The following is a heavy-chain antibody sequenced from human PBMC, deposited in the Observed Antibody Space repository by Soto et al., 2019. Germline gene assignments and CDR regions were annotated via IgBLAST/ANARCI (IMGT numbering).Heavy chain of an antibody. Sequence: PSQTLGLTCAVSRDSISGGGYSWSCIRQPPGKGREWIGYIYHSGSTYYNPSLKGRVTISVDRSKNQCSLKLSSVTAADTPVYYCARLLRYPEEYFDDWGQGTLVTVSS. CDR1: RDSISGGGYS. D-gene: IGHD3-22*01. CDR2: IYHSGST. J-gene: IGHJ4*02. V-gene: IGHV4-30-2*01. CDR3: ARLLRYPEEYFDD.